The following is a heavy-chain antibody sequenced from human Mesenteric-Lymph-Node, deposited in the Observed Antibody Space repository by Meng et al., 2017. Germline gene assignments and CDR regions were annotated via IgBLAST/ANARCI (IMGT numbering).Heavy chain of an antibody. CDR3: AKGVTEADGGVLGGEDFYYYSLDV. D-gene: IGHD3-16*01. V-gene: IGHV3-30*04. CDR1: GFTFSSYS. CDR2: IAHDGSLE. Sequence: GESLKISCAASGFTFSSYSMSWVRQAPGKGLEWVAVIAHDGSLEYYRDSVKGRFTISRDNSKSTLYLQMNSLRAEDTAVYYCAKGVTEADGGVLGGEDFYYYSLDVWGQGTTVTVSS. J-gene: IGHJ6*02.